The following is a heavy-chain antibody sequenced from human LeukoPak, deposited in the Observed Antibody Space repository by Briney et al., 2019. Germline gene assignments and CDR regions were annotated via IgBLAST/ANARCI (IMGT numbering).Heavy chain of an antibody. CDR3: ARGPMTIRATKTRKHDY. D-gene: IGHD4/OR15-4a*01. CDR1: GGSFSGYY. J-gene: IGHJ4*02. CDR2: INHSGST. Sequence: PSETLSLTCAVYGGSFSGYYWSWIRQPPGKGLEWIGEINHSGSTNYNPSLKSRVTISVDTSKNQFSLKLSSVTAADTAVYYCARGPMTIRATKTRKHDYWGQGTLVTVSS. V-gene: IGHV4-34*01.